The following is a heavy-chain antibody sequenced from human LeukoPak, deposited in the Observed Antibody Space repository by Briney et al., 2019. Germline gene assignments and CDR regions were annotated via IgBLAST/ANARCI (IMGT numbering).Heavy chain of an antibody. CDR1: GFTFSSYS. CDR3: ARGHYGLDV. J-gene: IGHJ6*02. CDR2: ISSSSSYI. Sequence: GGSLRLSCAASGFTFSSYSMNWVRQAPGKGLEWVSSISSSSSYICYADSVKGRFTVSRDNAKNSLCLQMNSLRAEDTAVYYCARGHYGLDVWGLGTTVTVSS. V-gene: IGHV3-21*04.